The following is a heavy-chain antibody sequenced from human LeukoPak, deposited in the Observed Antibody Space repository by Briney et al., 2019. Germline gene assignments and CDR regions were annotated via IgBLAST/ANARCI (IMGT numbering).Heavy chain of an antibody. D-gene: IGHD3-9*01. Sequence: GASVKVSCKASGYTFTSYYMHWVRQAPGQGLEWMGIINPSGGSTSYAQKFQGRVTMTRDMSTSTVYMELSSLRSEDTAVYYCARGYDILTGYYPAPFKWWGQGTLVTVSS. CDR3: ARGYDILTGYYPAPFKW. J-gene: IGHJ4*02. CDR2: INPSGGST. CDR1: GYTFTSYY. V-gene: IGHV1-46*01.